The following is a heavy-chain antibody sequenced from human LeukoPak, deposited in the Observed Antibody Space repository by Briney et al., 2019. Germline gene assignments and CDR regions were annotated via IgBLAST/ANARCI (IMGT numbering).Heavy chain of an antibody. V-gene: IGHV4-34*01. D-gene: IGHD3-3*01. CDR2: INHSGST. J-gene: IGHJ4*02. CDR3: ARALGSPPWSGYYGY. CDR1: GGSFSGYY. Sequence: SETLSLTCAVYGGSFSGYYWSWIRQPPGKGLQWIGEINHSGSTNYNPSLKSRVTISVDTSKNQFSLKLSSVTAADTAVYYCARALGSPPWSGYYGYWGQGTLVTVSS.